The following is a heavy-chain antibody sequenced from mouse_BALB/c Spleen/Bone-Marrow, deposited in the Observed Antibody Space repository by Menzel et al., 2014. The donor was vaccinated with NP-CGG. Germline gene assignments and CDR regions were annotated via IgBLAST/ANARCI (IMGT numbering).Heavy chain of an antibody. Sequence: QVQLQQSGPELVKPGASVKMSCKASGYTFTDYVISWVKQRTGQGLEWIGEIYPGSGSTSSNEKFKGKATLTADKSSNTAYMQLSSLTSEDSAVYFCARSPNWDPYYAVDSWGQGTSVTVSS. V-gene: IGHV1-77*01. J-gene: IGHJ4*01. CDR1: GYTFTDYV. CDR2: IYPGSGST. CDR3: ARSPNWDPYYAVDS. D-gene: IGHD4-1*01.